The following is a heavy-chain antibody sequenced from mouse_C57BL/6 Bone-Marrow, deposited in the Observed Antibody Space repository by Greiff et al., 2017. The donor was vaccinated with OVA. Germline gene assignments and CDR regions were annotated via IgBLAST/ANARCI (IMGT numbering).Heavy chain of an antibody. Sequence: QVQLKQSGAELVKPGASVKVSCKASGYTFTSYWMHWVKQRPGQGLEWIGRIHPSDSDTNYNQKFKGKATLTVDKSSSTAYMQLSSLTSEDSAVYYCATENYGNYYYAMDYWGQGTSVTVSS. CDR2: IHPSDSDT. CDR1: GYTFTSYW. CDR3: ATENYGNYYYAMDY. V-gene: IGHV1-74*01. D-gene: IGHD2-1*01. J-gene: IGHJ4*01.